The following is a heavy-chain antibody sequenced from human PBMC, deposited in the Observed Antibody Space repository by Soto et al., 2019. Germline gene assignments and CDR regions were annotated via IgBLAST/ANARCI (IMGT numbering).Heavy chain of an antibody. V-gene: IGHV1-69*01. D-gene: IGHD6-19*01. CDR2: FITIFGPA. Sequence: QVQLVQSGAEVKKPGSSVKVSCKASGGNFSSYAISWVRQAPGQGLVWMGGFITIFGPANHAQKFQGRVTITADESTRTGYMALSSLRSEDTAVYYCARIPVAGTGWYYGMDVWGQGTTVTVSS. J-gene: IGHJ6*02. CDR1: GGNFSSYA. CDR3: ARIPVAGTGWYYGMDV.